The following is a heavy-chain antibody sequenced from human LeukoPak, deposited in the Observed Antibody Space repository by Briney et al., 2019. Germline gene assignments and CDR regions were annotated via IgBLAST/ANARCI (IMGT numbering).Heavy chain of an antibody. J-gene: IGHJ5*02. D-gene: IGHD2-2*01. V-gene: IGHV4-61*02. CDR3: ARDDCSSTSCTHNWFDP. Sequence: SETLSLTCTVSGGSISSSSYYWSWIRQPAGKGLEWIGRIYTSGSTNYNPSLKSRVTISVDTSKNQFSLKLSSVTAADTAVYYCARDDCSSTSCTHNWFDPWGQGTLVTVSS. CDR1: GGSISSSSYY. CDR2: IYTSGST.